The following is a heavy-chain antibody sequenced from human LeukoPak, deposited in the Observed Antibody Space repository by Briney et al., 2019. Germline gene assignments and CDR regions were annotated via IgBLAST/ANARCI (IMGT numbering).Heavy chain of an antibody. J-gene: IGHJ4*02. CDR1: GFTFNNYG. CDR2: IRYNGNNQ. CDR3: ARRYNWGSHCDY. D-gene: IGHD1-20*01. Sequence: HPGGSLRLSCAASGFTFNNYGMHWVRQAPGKGLEWVAFIRYNGNNQYYADSVKGRFTISRDNSKNTLYLQMNSLRAEDTAVYYCARRYNWGSHCDYWGQGTLVTVSS. V-gene: IGHV3-30*02.